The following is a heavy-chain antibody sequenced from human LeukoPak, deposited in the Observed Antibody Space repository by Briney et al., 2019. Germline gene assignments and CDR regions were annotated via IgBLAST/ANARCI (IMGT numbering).Heavy chain of an antibody. D-gene: IGHD5-18*01. J-gene: IGHJ4*02. V-gene: IGHV4-34*01. CDR3: ARGYSYCRRFDY. CDR1: GGSFSGYD. Sequence: PSETLSLTCAVYGGSFSGYDWSWIRQPPGKGLEWIGEINRSGSTNYNPSLKSRVTISVDTSKNQFSLKLSSVTAADTAVYYCARGYSYCRRFDYWGQGTLVTVFS. CDR2: INRSGST.